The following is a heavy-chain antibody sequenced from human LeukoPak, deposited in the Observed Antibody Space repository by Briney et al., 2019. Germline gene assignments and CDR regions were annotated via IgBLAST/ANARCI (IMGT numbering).Heavy chain of an antibody. D-gene: IGHD1-1*01. J-gene: IGHJ6*02. CDR2: IIPIFGTA. Sequence: AASVKVSFKASGGTFSSYAISWVRQAPGQGLEWMGGIIPIFGTANYAQKFQGRVTITADESTSTAYMELSSLRSEDTAVYYCARVLERRLDYYYGMDVWGQGTTVTVSS. CDR1: GGTFSSYA. CDR3: ARVLERRLDYYYGMDV. V-gene: IGHV1-69*13.